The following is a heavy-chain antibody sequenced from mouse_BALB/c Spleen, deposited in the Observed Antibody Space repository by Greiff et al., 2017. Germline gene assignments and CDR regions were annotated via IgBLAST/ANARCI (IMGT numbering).Heavy chain of an antibody. CDR1: GFTFSSFG. V-gene: IGHV5-17*02. D-gene: IGHD2-4*01. CDR2: ISSGSSTI. Sequence: DVKLVESGGGLVQPGGSRKLSCAASGFTFSSFGMHWVRQAPEKGLEWVAYISSGSSTIYYADTVKGRFTISRDNPKNTLFLQMTSLRSEDTAMYYCARPYYDYDGWFAYWGQGTLVTVSA. CDR3: ARPYYDYDGWFAY. J-gene: IGHJ3*01.